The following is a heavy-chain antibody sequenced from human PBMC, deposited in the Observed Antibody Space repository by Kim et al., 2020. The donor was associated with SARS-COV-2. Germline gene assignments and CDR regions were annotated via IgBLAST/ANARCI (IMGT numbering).Heavy chain of an antibody. Sequence: SETLSLTCTVSGGSISSSSYYWGWIRQPPGKGLEWIGSIYYSGSTYYNPSLKSRVTISVDTSKNQFSLKLSSVTAADTAVYYCASGFGGYFDWSDYWGQGTLVTVSS. V-gene: IGHV4-39*01. J-gene: IGHJ4*02. D-gene: IGHD3-9*01. CDR2: IYYSGST. CDR3: ASGFGGYFDWSDY. CDR1: GGSISSSSYY.